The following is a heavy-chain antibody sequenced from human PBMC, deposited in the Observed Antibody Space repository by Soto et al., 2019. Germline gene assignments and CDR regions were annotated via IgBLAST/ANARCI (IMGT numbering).Heavy chain of an antibody. Sequence: QVQLQQSGPGLVKPSETLSLTCTVSGVSINNNYWSWVRQPPGKGLEWIGYIYFSGITNYNPSLKFRFCISVDSSKDQVSLKLTSVTAADTAMYYCARGNYDYFGGNYRYVGGAFDIWGPGTVVTVSS. CDR2: IYFSGIT. CDR3: ARGNYDYFGGNYRYVGGAFDI. J-gene: IGHJ3*02. CDR1: GVSINNNY. V-gene: IGHV4-59*01. D-gene: IGHD3-16*02.